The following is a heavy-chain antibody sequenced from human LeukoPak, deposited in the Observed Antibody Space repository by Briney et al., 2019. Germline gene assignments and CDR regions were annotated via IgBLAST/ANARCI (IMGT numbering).Heavy chain of an antibody. D-gene: IGHD2-15*01. CDR3: ARDFAYCSGGSCYYNWFDP. Sequence: SETLSLTCTVSGYSISSGYYWGWIRQPPGKGLEWIGSIYYSGSTYYNPSLKSRVTISVDTSKNQFSLKLSSVTAADTAVYYCARDFAYCSGGSCYYNWFDPWGQGTLVTVSS. CDR2: IYYSGST. CDR1: GYSISSGYY. V-gene: IGHV4-38-2*02. J-gene: IGHJ5*02.